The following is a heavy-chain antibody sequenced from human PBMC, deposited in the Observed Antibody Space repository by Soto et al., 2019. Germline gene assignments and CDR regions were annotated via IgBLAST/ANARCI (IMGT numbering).Heavy chain of an antibody. D-gene: IGHD1-26*01. CDR3: ARERSSGAFDI. CDR2: MNPNSANT. CDR1: GYTFTSYD. Sequence: QVQLVQSGAEVKKPGASVKVSCKTSGYTFTSYDINWVRQATGQGLEWMGWMNPNSANTAYAQKFQGRVTMTRNTSIITAYMELRSLTSEDTAVYYCARERSSGAFDIWGQGTMVTVSS. V-gene: IGHV1-8*01. J-gene: IGHJ3*02.